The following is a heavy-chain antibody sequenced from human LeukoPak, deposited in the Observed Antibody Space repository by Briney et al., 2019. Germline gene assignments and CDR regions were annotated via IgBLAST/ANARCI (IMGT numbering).Heavy chain of an antibody. J-gene: IGHJ4*02. Sequence: GGSLRLSCVASGFTFSTYGMSWVRQAPGKGLEWVSAISGSGGSTYYADSVKGRFTISRDNPKNTLYLQMHSLRAEDTAVYYCAGRGSGSYFDYWGQGTLVTVSS. CDR1: GFTFSTYG. D-gene: IGHD3-10*01. CDR2: ISGSGGST. V-gene: IGHV3-23*01. CDR3: AGRGSGSYFDY.